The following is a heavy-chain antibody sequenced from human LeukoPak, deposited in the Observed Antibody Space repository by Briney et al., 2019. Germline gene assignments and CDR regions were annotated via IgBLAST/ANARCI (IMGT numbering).Heavy chain of an antibody. J-gene: IGHJ4*02. CDR1: GFTFSRYW. CDR3: ANTLNIVVVPAAMRPGY. Sequence: GGSLRLSCAASGFTFSRYWMHWVRQAPGKGLVWVSRINSDGSSTSYADSVKGRFTISRDNSKNTLYLQMNSLRAEDTAVYYCANTLNIVVVPAAMRPGYWGQGTLVTVSS. V-gene: IGHV3-74*01. D-gene: IGHD2-2*01. CDR2: INSDGSST.